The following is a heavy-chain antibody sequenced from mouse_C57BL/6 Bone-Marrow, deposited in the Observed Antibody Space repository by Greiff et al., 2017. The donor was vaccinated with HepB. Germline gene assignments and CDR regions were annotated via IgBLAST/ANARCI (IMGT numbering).Heavy chain of an antibody. D-gene: IGHD2-4*01. CDR3: ARPYDYDGYFDY. J-gene: IGHJ2*01. V-gene: IGHV5-6*01. CDR2: ISSGGSYT. Sequence: EVKLMESGGDLVKPGGSLKLSCAASGFTFSSYGMSWVRQTPDKRLEWVATISSGGSYTYYPDSVKGRFTISRDNAKNTLYLQMSSLKSEDTAMYYCARPYDYDGYFDYWGQGTTLTVSS. CDR1: GFTFSSYG.